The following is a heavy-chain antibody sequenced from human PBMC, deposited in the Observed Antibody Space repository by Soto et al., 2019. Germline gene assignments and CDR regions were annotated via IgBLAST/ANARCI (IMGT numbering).Heavy chain of an antibody. J-gene: IGHJ5*02. Sequence: SLRLSCAGSGFTVNNSIMTWVRQAPGKGLERVSGINDNGEVIYYADSVKGRFTLSRDSAKNTMYLQMNSLTVDDTAVYYCAKGGLRRRLDPWGRGIQVTVSS. V-gene: IGHV3-23*01. CDR2: INDNGEVI. CDR3: AKGGLRRRLDP. CDR1: GFTVNNSI.